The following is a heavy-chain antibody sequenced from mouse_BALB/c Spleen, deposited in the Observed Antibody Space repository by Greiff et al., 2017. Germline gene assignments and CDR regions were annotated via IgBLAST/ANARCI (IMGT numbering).Heavy chain of an antibody. CDR2: ISTYYGDA. CDR1: GYTFTDYA. D-gene: IGHD2-4*01. CDR3: ARPIYYDYDSAMDY. V-gene: IGHV1S137*01. Sequence: VHLVESGAELVRPGVSVKISCKGSGYTFTDYAMHWVKQSHAKSLEWIGVISTYYGDASYNQKFNGKATMTVDKSSSTAYMERARLTSEDSAIYYCARPIYYDYDSAMDYWGQGTSVTVSS. J-gene: IGHJ4*01.